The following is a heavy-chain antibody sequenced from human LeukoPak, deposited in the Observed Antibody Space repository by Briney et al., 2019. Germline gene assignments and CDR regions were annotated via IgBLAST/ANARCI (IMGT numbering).Heavy chain of an antibody. CDR3: STTDCSSGACYGDY. D-gene: IGHD2-15*01. V-gene: IGHV4-39*01. CDR1: GGXISSSPYY. Sequence: SETLSLTCTVSGGXISSSPYYWAWIRQPPGKGLEWIGAIYYRASTYYNPTLKSRVTLSVDTSRNQFSLKLSSVTAADTAVYYCSTTDCSSGACYGDYWGQGTLVTVSS. J-gene: IGHJ4*02. CDR2: IYYRAST.